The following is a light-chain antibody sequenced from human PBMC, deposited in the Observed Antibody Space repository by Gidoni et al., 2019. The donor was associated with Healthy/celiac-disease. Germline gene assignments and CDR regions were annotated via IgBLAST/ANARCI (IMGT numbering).Light chain of an antibody. Sequence: DIQITPSPSSLSASVGDRVTYTCQASQDISNSLQWYQQKQGKAPKLLIYEASNWETGFPSRLSGSGSGTDFTFTISSLQPEDMATYYCQQYDNLPLTFGGGTKVEIK. CDR1: QDISNS. J-gene: IGKJ4*01. V-gene: IGKV1-33*01. CDR2: EAS. CDR3: QQYDNLPLT.